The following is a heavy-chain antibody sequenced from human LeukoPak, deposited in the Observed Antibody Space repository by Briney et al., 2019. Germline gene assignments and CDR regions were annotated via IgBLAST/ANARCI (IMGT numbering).Heavy chain of an antibody. CDR2: ISSSSFI. Sequence: PGGSLRLSCAASGFTFSRYSMNWVRQAPGKGLEWVSSISSSSFIYYADSVKGRFTISRGNAKNSLYLQMSSLRAEDTAVYYCARDPPLGSCSTISCPHLDYWGQGTLVTVSS. J-gene: IGHJ4*02. V-gene: IGHV3-21*01. D-gene: IGHD2-2*01. CDR3: ARDPPLGSCSTISCPHLDY. CDR1: GFTFSRYS.